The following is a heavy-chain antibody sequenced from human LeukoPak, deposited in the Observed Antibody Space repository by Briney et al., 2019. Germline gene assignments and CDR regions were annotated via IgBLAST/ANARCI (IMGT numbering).Heavy chain of an antibody. D-gene: IGHD6-13*01. CDR1: GYTFTSYD. V-gene: IGHV1-8*01. Sequence: GASVKVSCKASGYTFTSYDINWVRQATGQGVEWMGWMNPNSGNTGYAQKFQGRVTMTRNTSISTAYMELSSLRSEDTAVYYCARVRSAYRYSSSWYFFTFWGQGTLVTVSS. J-gene: IGHJ4*02. CDR3: ARVRSAYRYSSSWYFFTF. CDR2: MNPNSGNT.